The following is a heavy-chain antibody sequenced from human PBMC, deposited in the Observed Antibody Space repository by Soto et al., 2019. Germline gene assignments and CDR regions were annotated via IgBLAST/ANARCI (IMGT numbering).Heavy chain of an antibody. CDR1: GGPFTSNNW. CDR3: ARPLSRIYYTVFDY. Sequence: SETLSLTCAVSGGPFTSNNWWTWVRQPPGQGLEWIGEIYRTGSTNYNPSLKSRVTISLDKSENQFSLNLSSVTAADTAVYYCARPLSRIYYTVFDYWGQGTLVTV. CDR2: IYRTGST. V-gene: IGHV4-4*02. D-gene: IGHD3-10*01. J-gene: IGHJ4*02.